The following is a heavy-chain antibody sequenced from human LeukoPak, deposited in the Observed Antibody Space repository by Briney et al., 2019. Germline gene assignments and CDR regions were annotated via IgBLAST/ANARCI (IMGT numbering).Heavy chain of an antibody. Sequence: NTSETLSLTCTVSGGSISTYYWSWIRQPPGKGLEWIGYIYYSGSTNYNPSLKSRVTISVDTSKNQFSLKLSSVTAADTAVYYCARVDYSGYDTRGWFDPWGQGTLVTVSS. CDR1: GGSISTYY. J-gene: IGHJ5*02. D-gene: IGHD5-12*01. CDR3: ARVDYSGYDTRGWFDP. V-gene: IGHV4-59*01. CDR2: IYYSGST.